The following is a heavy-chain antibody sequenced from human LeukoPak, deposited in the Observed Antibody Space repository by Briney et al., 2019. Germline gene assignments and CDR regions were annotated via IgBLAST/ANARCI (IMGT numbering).Heavy chain of an antibody. J-gene: IGHJ6*04. V-gene: IGHV3-30*18. CDR3: AKEGHDPNPSYGMDV. Sequence: PGRSLRLSCAASGFTFSSYGMHWVRQAPGKGLEWVAVISYDGSNKYYADSVKGRFTISRDNSKNTLYLQMNSLRAEDTAVYYCAKEGHDPNPSYGMDVWGKGTTVTVSS. CDR2: ISYDGSNK. CDR1: GFTFSSYG. D-gene: IGHD3-16*01.